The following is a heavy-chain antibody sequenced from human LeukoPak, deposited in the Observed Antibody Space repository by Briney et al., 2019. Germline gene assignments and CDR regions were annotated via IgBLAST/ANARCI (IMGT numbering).Heavy chain of an antibody. V-gene: IGHV1-46*01. Sequence: ASVKVSCKAFGYTFTSNYMHWVRQAPGQGPEWMGVISPSGGSTTYAQKFQGRVTLTRDMSTSTDYLELSSLRSEDTAVYYCARDNSVRDEAWWLNPRGQGTLVTVSS. D-gene: IGHD5-24*01. CDR3: ARDNSVRDEAWWLNP. CDR2: ISPSGGST. CDR1: GYTFTSNY. J-gene: IGHJ5*02.